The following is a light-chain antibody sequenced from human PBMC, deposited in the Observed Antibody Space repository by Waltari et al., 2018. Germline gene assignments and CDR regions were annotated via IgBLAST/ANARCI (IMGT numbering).Light chain of an antibody. CDR1: ESVRSP. CDR2: GTS. J-gene: IGKJ1*01. CDR3: QQYDYGPWT. V-gene: IGKV3D-15*01. Sequence: SHRASESVRSPFTLFQHNPGTPPRLLISGTSSRATGIPARFSGSGSGTEFILTISSLQPEDFATYDGQQYDYGPWTFGQGTRVE.